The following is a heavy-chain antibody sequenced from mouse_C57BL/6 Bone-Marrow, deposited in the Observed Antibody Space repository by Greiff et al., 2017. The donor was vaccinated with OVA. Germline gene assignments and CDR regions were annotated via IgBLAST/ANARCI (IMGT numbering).Heavy chain of an antibody. Sequence: EVQLKESGAELVRPGASVKLSCTASGFNIKDDYMHWVKQRPEQGLEWIGWIDPENGDTEYASKFQGKATITADTSSNTAYLQLSSLTSEDTAVYYCTTDVGPPWFAYWGQGTLVTVSA. CDR2: IDPENGDT. CDR1: GFNIKDDY. V-gene: IGHV14-4*01. CDR3: TTDVGPPWFAY. J-gene: IGHJ3*01.